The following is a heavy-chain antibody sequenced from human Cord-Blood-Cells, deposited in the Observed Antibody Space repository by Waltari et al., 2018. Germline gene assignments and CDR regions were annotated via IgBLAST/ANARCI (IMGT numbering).Heavy chain of an antibody. D-gene: IGHD6-19*01. J-gene: IGHJ5*02. CDR2: INHSGST. CDR1: GGSFSGSY. V-gene: IGHV4-34*01. CDR3: ARGRSGWYFRWFDP. Sequence: QVQLQQWGAGLLKPSETLSLTCAVYGGSFSGSYWSWIRQPPGKGLEWIGEINHSGSTNYNPSLKSRVTISVDTSKNQFSLKLSSVTAADTAVYYCARGRSGWYFRWFDPWGQGTLVTVSS.